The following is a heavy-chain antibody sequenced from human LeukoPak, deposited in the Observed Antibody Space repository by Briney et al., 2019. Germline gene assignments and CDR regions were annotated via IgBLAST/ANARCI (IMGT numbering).Heavy chain of an antibody. CDR3: AIISSYTAAGTPIDY. Sequence: GASVKVSCKASGYTFTSCGISWVRQAPGQGLEWMGWISAYNGNTNYAQKLQGRVTMTTDTSTSTAYMELRSLRSDDTAVYYCAIISSYTAAGTPIDYWGQGTLVTVSS. J-gene: IGHJ4*02. CDR1: GYTFTSCG. V-gene: IGHV1-18*01. D-gene: IGHD6-13*01. CDR2: ISAYNGNT.